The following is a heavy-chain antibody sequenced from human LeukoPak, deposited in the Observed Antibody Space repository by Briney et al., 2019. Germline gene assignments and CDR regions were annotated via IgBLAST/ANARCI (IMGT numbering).Heavy chain of an antibody. CDR2: MYHSGST. D-gene: IGHD2-15*01. J-gene: IGHJ4*02. Sequence: SETLSLTCTVSGYSISSDYYWGWIRQPPGKGLGWIGSMYHSGSTYYNPSLKSRVTISVDTSKNQFSLKLSSVTAADTAVYYCARGYPGRYCSGGSCPFFDYWGQGTLVTVSS. CDR1: GYSISSDYY. V-gene: IGHV4-38-2*02. CDR3: ARGYPGRYCSGGSCPFFDY.